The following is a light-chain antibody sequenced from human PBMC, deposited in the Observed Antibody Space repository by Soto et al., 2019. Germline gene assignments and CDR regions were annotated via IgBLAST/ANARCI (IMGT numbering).Light chain of an antibody. CDR1: QSVIGRQ. CDR3: HVYVPSPPIT. V-gene: IGKV3-20*01. CDR2: GVS. J-gene: IGKJ5*01. Sequence: EIVLTQSPGTLSLSPGERATLSCRASQSVIGRQLAWYQHQPRQAPRLLIYGVSSRATGIPDRFTGSGFGTDFTLTISRLEPEDFAVFYCHVYVPSPPITFGQGTQLEIK.